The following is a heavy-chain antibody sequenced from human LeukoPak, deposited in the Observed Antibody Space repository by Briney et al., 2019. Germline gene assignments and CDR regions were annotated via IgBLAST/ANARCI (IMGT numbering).Heavy chain of an antibody. Sequence: PETLSLTCAVYGGSFSGYYWSWIRQPPGKGLEWIGETNHSGSTNYNPSLKSRVTISVDTSKNQFSLKLSSVTAADTAVYYCASRLYYYDSSGYSWWGQGTLVTVSS. CDR1: GGSFSGYY. V-gene: IGHV4-34*01. J-gene: IGHJ4*02. D-gene: IGHD3-22*01. CDR3: ASRLYYYDSSGYSW. CDR2: TNHSGST.